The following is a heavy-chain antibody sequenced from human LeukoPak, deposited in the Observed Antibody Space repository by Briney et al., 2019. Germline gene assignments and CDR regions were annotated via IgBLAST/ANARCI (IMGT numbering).Heavy chain of an antibody. Sequence: QPGGSLRLSCAASGFTFSSFVIHWVRQAPGKALEWAAVISYDGSNKYYADSVKGRFTISRDNSKNTLYLQMNSLRPEDTAVYYCARDYGDYGGTFNIWGRGTMVTVSS. D-gene: IGHD4-17*01. V-gene: IGHV3-30-3*01. J-gene: IGHJ3*02. CDR1: GFTFSSFV. CDR2: ISYDGSNK. CDR3: ARDYGDYGGTFNI.